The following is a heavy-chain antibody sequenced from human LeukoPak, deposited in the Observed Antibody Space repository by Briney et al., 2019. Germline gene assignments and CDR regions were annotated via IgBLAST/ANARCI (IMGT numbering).Heavy chain of an antibody. V-gene: IGHV5-51*01. CDR1: GYSFSSYW. Sequence: GEFLKISCKGSGYSFSSYWIWWGRQMAGEVLEFMGIFYPGDSDTSYSPAFQGQVTISADKSISTAYLQWSSLKASDTAMYYCAGTHYGDYPGWFDPWGQGTLVTVSS. D-gene: IGHD4-17*01. CDR3: AGTHYGDYPGWFDP. CDR2: FYPGDSDT. J-gene: IGHJ5*02.